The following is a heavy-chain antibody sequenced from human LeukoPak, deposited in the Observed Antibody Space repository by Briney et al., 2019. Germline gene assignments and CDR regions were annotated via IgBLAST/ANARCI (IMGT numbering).Heavy chain of an antibody. Sequence: GGSLRLSCAASGFTFSSYSMNWVRQAPGKGLEWVSYISSSGSTIYYADSVKGRFTISRDNAKNSLYLQMNSLRAEDTAVYYCARDGIAARNSMYYFDYWGQGTLVTVSS. V-gene: IGHV3-48*04. CDR3: ARDGIAARNSMYYFDY. CDR1: GFTFSSYS. D-gene: IGHD6-6*01. CDR2: ISSSGSTI. J-gene: IGHJ4*02.